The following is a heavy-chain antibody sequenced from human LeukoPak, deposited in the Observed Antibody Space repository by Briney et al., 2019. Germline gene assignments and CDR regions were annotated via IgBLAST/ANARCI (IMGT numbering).Heavy chain of an antibody. Sequence: GGSLRLSCTGSGFTFGDYAINWVRQAPGKGLDWVGLIRKTSYGGTTEYAASVKGRFIISRDDSKSMAYLQMNSLKTEDTALYYCTGDTGGYYPNWFDPWGQGTLVTVSS. CDR3: TGDTGGYYPNWFDP. D-gene: IGHD3-22*01. CDR2: IRKTSYGGTT. J-gene: IGHJ5*02. CDR1: GFTFGDYA. V-gene: IGHV3-49*04.